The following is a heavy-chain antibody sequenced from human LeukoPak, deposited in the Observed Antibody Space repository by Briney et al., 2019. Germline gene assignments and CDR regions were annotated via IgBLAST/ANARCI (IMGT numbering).Heavy chain of an antibody. V-gene: IGHV1-18*01. CDR1: GYTFTSYG. CDR3: ARSGYYGSGSYYNADAFDI. Sequence: ASVKVSCKASGYTFTSYGISWVRQAPGQGLEWMGWISAYNGNTNYAQKLQGRVTMTTDTSTSTAYMELRSLRSDDTAVYYCARSGYYGSGSYYNADAFDIWGQGTMVTVSS. CDR2: ISAYNGNT. D-gene: IGHD3-10*01. J-gene: IGHJ3*02.